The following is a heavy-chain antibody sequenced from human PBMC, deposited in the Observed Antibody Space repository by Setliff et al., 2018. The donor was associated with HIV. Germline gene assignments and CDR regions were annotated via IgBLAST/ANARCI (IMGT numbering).Heavy chain of an antibody. J-gene: IGHJ6*03. CDR1: GGSIWNYY. D-gene: IGHD1-26*01. Sequence: SETLSLTCTVSGGSIWNYYWSWIRQPPGEGLEWIGTIYYTGSTHHNPSLESRVATSVDTSKNQFSLKLSSVTAADTAVYYCARIVRWELVATSTFFYYYMDVWGKGTTVTVSS. CDR2: IYYTGST. V-gene: IGHV4-39*01. CDR3: ARIVRWELVATSTFFYYYMDV.